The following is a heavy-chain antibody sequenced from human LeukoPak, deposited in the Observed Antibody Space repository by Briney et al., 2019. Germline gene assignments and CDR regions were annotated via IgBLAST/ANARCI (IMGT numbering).Heavy chain of an antibody. CDR1: GYTFTGCY. Sequence: ASVKVSCKASGYTFTGCYMHWVRQAPGQGLEWMGWINPNSGGTNYAQKFQGRVTMTRDTSISTAYMELSRLRSDDTAVYYCARDYYDSSGLDYWGQGTLVTVSS. CDR3: ARDYYDSSGLDY. D-gene: IGHD3-22*01. J-gene: IGHJ4*02. CDR2: INPNSGGT. V-gene: IGHV1-2*02.